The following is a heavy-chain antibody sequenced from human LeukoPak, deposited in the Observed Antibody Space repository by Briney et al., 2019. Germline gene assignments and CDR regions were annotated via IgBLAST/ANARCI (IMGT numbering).Heavy chain of an antibody. Sequence: ASVKVSSTASVYTFTVNYIHWLRQAPGQGKEWMGWIEANNGDTKSAQKFQGRVTISRDTTISTAYMDLSSLSPDDAAVYYCARDPSSVTLYFFDYWGQGTLVTVSS. CDR2: IEANNGDT. D-gene: IGHD4-11*01. CDR3: ARDPSSVTLYFFDY. CDR1: VYTFTVNY. J-gene: IGHJ4*02. V-gene: IGHV1-2*02.